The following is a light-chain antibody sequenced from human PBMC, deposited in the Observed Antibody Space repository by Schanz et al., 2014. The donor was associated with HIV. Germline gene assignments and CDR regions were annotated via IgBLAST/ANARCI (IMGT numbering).Light chain of an antibody. V-gene: IGLV2-14*03. J-gene: IGLJ2*01. CDR3: SSYTSSSTLDVV. CDR2: EVN. CDR1: SGDVGYYKY. Sequence: QSALTQPASVSGSPGQSISISCTGTSGDVGYYKYVSWYQQHPGKAPKLIIYEVNKRPSGVPDRFSGSKSGNTASLTISGLQAEDEADYYCSSYTSSSTLDVVFGGGTKLTVL.